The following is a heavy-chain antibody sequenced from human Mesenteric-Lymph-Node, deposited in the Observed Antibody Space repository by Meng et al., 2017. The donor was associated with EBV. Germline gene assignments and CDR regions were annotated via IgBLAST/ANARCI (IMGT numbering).Heavy chain of an antibody. CDR1: GDTFSRYG. CDR2: ITPMFGAA. J-gene: IGHJ5*01. Sequence: QVHLAQSGAEVKTPXSSVTAACKASGDTFSRYGFSWVRQAPGQGLEWMGGITPMFGAANYAQNFQGRVTITADESTSTAYMELSSLRSDDTAVYYCARTISFMVTVTTHTRRFQSFDSWGQGTLVTVSS. V-gene: IGHV1-69*01. D-gene: IGHD4-17*01. CDR3: ARTISFMVTVTTHTRRFQSFDS.